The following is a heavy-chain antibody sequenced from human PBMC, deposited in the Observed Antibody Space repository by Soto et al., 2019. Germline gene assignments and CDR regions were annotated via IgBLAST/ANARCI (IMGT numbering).Heavy chain of an antibody. CDR2: IIPIFGTA. CDR1: GGTFSSYA. J-gene: IGHJ6*02. D-gene: IGHD3-10*01. V-gene: IGHV1-69*01. Sequence: QVQLVQSGAEVKKPGSSVKVSCKASGGTFSSYAISWVRQAPGQGLEWMGGIIPIFGTANYAQTFQGRVTITADESTSTAYMELSSLRSEDTAVYYCARGTFGAGRGFHYYYYYGMDVWGQGTTVTVSS. CDR3: ARGTFGAGRGFHYYYYYGMDV.